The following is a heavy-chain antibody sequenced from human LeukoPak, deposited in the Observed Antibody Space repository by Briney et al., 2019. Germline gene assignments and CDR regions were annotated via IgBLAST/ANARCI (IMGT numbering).Heavy chain of an antibody. CDR2: INAYSGNA. J-gene: IGHJ5*02. Sequence: GASVRVSCKASGFTFSSYGLTWVRQAPGQGLEWMGWINAYSGNADYAQKLQDRFTMTTDTSTNTAYMELRSLRSDDTAVYYCARDREGYQLQHSACFDPWGQGTLVMVSS. CDR1: GFTFSSYG. V-gene: IGHV1-18*01. D-gene: IGHD2-15*01. CDR3: ARDREGYQLQHSACFDP.